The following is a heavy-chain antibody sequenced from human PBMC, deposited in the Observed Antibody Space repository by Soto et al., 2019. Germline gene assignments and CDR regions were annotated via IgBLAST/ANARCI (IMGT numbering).Heavy chain of an antibody. J-gene: IGHJ4*02. Sequence: XGTLSLTGAVSGGSLRGHYWSWIRQSPEKGLEWIGEINHSGFTNYNPTLKSRVTISRDASKNQFSLRLSSMTAADSAVYFCARAAVKLGATLFDSWGQGTLVTVSS. CDR1: GGSLRGHY. D-gene: IGHD1-26*01. CDR2: INHSGFT. CDR3: ARAAVKLGATLFDS. V-gene: IGHV4-34*01.